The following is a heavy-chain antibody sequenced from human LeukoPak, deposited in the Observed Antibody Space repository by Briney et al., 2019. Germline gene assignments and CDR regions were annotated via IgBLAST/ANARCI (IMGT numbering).Heavy chain of an antibody. CDR1: GYSFTSYW. Sequence: GESLNTSCKGTGYSFTSYWIGWVRQLPGKGLEWMGIIYPGDYDNRYSPSFQGQVTISADKSISTAYLQWSSLKPSDTAMYYCAREISGWSFNRDAFDIWRQGTMVSVSS. J-gene: IGHJ3*02. D-gene: IGHD6-19*01. V-gene: IGHV5-51*01. CDR2: IYPGDYDN. CDR3: AREISGWSFNRDAFDI.